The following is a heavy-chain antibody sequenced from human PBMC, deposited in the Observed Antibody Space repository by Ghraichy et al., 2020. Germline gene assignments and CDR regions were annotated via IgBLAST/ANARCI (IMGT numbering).Heavy chain of an antibody. CDR1: GGSIRSSSYY. CDR2: INYSGST. D-gene: IGHD1-26*01. CDR3: ERHVGCYGEFDY. Sequence: SETLSLTCTVSGGSIRSSSYYWVWTRQPPGKGLEWIGSINYSGSTYYNPSLKSRVTISVDTTKNQFSLKLSSVTAADTAVYYCERHVGCYGEFDYWGQGTLVTVSS. V-gene: IGHV4-39*01. J-gene: IGHJ4*02.